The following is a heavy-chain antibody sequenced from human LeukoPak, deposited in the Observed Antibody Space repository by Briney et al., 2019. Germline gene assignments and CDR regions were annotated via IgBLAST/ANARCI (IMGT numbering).Heavy chain of an antibody. CDR3: ARDLGYSSSWSTVDY. CDR1: GFTVSSNY. J-gene: IGHJ4*02. D-gene: IGHD6-13*01. CDR2: IYSGGST. V-gene: IGHV3-53*01. Sequence: PGGSLRLSCAASGFTVSSNYMSWVRQAPGKGLEWVSVIYSGGSTYYADSVKGRFTISRDNSKNTLYLQMNSLRAEDTAVYYCARDLGYSSSWSTVDYWGQGTLVTVSS.